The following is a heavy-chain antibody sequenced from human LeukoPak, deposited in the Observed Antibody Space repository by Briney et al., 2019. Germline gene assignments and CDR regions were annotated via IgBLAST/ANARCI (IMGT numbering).Heavy chain of an antibody. CDR2: IYHSGST. Sequence: SETLSLTCTVFGGSISSSSYYWGWIRQPPGKGLEWIGSIYHSGSTYYNPSLKSRVTISVDTSKNQFSLKLSSVTAADTAVYYCATNILVRDIINWFDPWGQGTLVTVSS. CDR1: GGSISSSSYY. CDR3: ATNILVRDIINWFDP. J-gene: IGHJ5*02. V-gene: IGHV4-39*07. D-gene: IGHD3-10*01.